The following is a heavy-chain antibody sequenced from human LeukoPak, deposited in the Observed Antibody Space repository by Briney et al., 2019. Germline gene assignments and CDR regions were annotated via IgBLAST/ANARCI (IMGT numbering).Heavy chain of an antibody. CDR3: ARGRRQLSPNWFDP. V-gene: IGHV3-23*01. D-gene: IGHD2/OR15-2a*01. Sequence: GGSLRLSCAASGFTFSSYAMSWVRQAPGKGLEWVSAISGSGGSTYYTDSVKGRFTISRDNSKNTLYLQMNSLRAEDTAVYYCARGRRQLSPNWFDPWGQGTLVTVSS. CDR2: ISGSGGST. CDR1: GFTFSSYA. J-gene: IGHJ5*02.